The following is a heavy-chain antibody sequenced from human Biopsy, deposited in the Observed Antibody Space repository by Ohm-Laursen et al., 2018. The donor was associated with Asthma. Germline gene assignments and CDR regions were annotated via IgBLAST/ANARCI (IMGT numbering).Heavy chain of an antibody. Sequence: SLRLSCSAPGFSFDDCAMHWVRQAPGKGLEWVSSISWNSGNIDYADSVKGRFTISRDNAKNSLYLQMQSLRPGDTAFYYCAKSADYYDSTDYLDFWGRGTLVTVSS. CDR1: GFSFDDCA. D-gene: IGHD3-22*01. V-gene: IGHV3-9*01. CDR3: AKSADYYDSTDYLDF. CDR2: ISWNSGNI. J-gene: IGHJ4*01.